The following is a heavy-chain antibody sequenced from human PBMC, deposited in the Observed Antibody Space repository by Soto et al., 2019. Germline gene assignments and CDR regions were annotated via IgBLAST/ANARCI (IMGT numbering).Heavy chain of an antibody. CDR3: AKDTAMWNEIDY. J-gene: IGHJ4*02. CDR2: VWSDGNNK. D-gene: IGHD1-1*01. V-gene: IGHV3-33*06. CDR1: GFSFSSYA. Sequence: QVQLVDSGGGVVQPGRSLRLSCAAAGFSFSSYAMHWVRQAPGKGLEWVAVVWSDGNNKNYADSVKGRFTISRDNSKNTLYLQMNSLRVEDTSVYYCAKDTAMWNEIDYWGQGTVVTVSS.